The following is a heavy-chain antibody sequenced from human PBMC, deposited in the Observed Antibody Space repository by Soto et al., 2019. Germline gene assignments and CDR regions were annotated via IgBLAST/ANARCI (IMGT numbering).Heavy chain of an antibody. CDR3: ATAGGEDGYNFAH. Sequence: ASVKVSCKVSGYTLTELSMHWVRPAPGKGLEWMGGFDPEDGETIYAQKFQGRVTMTEDTSTDTAYMELSSLRSEDTAVYYCATAGGEDGYNFAHWGQGTLVTVSS. D-gene: IGHD5-12*01. CDR1: GYTLTELS. CDR2: FDPEDGET. J-gene: IGHJ4*02. V-gene: IGHV1-24*01.